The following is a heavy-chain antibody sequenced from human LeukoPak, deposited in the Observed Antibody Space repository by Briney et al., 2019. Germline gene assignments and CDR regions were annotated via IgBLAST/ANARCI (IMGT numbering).Heavy chain of an antibody. V-gene: IGHV3-9*01. CDR2: ISWNSGSI. D-gene: IGHD6-19*01. Sequence: PGRSLRLSCAASGFTFDDYAMHWVRQAPGKGLEWVSGISWNSGSIGYADSVKGRFTISRDNAKNSLYLQMNSLRAEDTALYYCAKARAYSSGYPIDYWGQGTLVTVSS. CDR1: GFTFDDYA. CDR3: AKARAYSSGYPIDY. J-gene: IGHJ4*02.